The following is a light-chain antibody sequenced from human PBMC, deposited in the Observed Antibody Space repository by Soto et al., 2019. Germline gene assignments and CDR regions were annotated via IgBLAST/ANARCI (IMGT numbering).Light chain of an antibody. J-gene: IGLJ1*01. Sequence: QSVLTQPPSVSASPGQKVTISFSGSSSNMGGNSVSWYHNLPVPAPKLLIDDDNKRPSGIPDRVSGSKSGTSATLGIPGVQTGDEADYYCGSSDSSLSAYVFGTGTKGTVL. CDR1: SSNMGGNS. CDR3: GSSDSSLSAYV. V-gene: IGLV1-51*01. CDR2: DDN.